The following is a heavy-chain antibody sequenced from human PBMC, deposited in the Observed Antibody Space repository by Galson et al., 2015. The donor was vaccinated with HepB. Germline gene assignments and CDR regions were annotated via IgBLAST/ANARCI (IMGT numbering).Heavy chain of an antibody. V-gene: IGHV3-66*01. CDR2: IYSGGST. D-gene: IGHD2-2*01. J-gene: IGHJ3*02. Sequence: SLSLSCAASGFTVSSNYMSWVRQAPGKGLEWVSVIYSGGSTYYADSVKGRFTISRDNSKNTLYLQMNSLRAEDTAVYYCARDAVDCSSTSCPGFAFDIWGQGTMVTVSS. CDR1: GFTVSSNY. CDR3: ARDAVDCSSTSCPGFAFDI.